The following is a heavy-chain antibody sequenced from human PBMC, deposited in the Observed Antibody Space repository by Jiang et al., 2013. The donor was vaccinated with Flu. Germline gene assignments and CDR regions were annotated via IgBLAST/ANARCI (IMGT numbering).Heavy chain of an antibody. CDR2: MYYKASI. CDR1: GGSINSYY. D-gene: IGHD6-13*01. V-gene: IGHV4-59*01. J-gene: IGHJ4*02. Sequence: PGLVKPSETLSLTCNVSGGSINSYYWSWIRQPPGKGLEWIGYMYYKASIDYNPSLKSRVTISVDTSKNQFSLKVNSVTAADTAVYFCARGGSGWHSSPDPFEYWGQGILVTVSS. CDR3: ARGGSGWHSSPDPFEY.